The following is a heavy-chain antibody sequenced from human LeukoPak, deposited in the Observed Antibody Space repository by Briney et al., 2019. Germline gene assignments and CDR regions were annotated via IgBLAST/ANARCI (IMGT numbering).Heavy chain of an antibody. V-gene: IGHV2-5*02. Sequence: SGPTLVKPTQTLTLTCTFSGFSLSTSGVGVGWIRQPPGKALEWLALIYWDDDKRYSPSLKSRLTITKDTSKNQVVLTMTNMDHVDTATYYCAHSPYCSGGSCYSFYGDYFDYWGQGTLVTVSS. CDR1: GFSLSTSGVG. CDR2: IYWDDDK. CDR3: AHSPYCSGGSCYSFYGDYFDY. J-gene: IGHJ4*02. D-gene: IGHD2-15*01.